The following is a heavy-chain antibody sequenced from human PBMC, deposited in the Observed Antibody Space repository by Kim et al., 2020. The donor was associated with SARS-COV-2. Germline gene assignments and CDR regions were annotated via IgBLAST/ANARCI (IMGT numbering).Heavy chain of an antibody. J-gene: IGHJ4*02. CDR2: ISSSTVTT. V-gene: IGHV3-11*01. CDR1: GFTFSDYY. CDR3: ARLWTPCTGTSCYSHFDH. D-gene: IGHD2-15*01. Sequence: GGSLRLSCAASGFTFSDYYMSWIRQAPGKGLEWVSSISSSTVTTYYADSVKGRFTISRDNAESSVFLQMNGLRPEDTGVYYCARLWTPCTGTSCYSHFDHGGKG.